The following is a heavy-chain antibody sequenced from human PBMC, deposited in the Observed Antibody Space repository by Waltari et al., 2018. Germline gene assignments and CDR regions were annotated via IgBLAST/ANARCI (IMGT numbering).Heavy chain of an antibody. CDR2: INPNSGGT. CDR1: GYTFTGYY. V-gene: IGHV1-2*02. J-gene: IGHJ5*02. D-gene: IGHD2-15*01. CDR3: ARGYCSGGSCYQYNWFDP. Sequence: QVQLVQSGAEVKKPGASVKVSCKASGYTFTGYYMHWVRQAPGQGIEWLGWINPNSGGTNYAKKVQGRVTMTRDTSISTAYMELSRLRSDDTAVYYCARGYCSGGSCYQYNWFDPWGQGTLVTVSS.